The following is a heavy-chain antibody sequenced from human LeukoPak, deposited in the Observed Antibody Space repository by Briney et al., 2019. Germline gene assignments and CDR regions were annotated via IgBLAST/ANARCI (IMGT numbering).Heavy chain of an antibody. V-gene: IGHV3-23*01. Sequence: PGGSLRLSCAASGFTFSSYAMSWVRQAPGKGLEWVSAISGSGGSTYYADSVKGRFTISRDNSKNTLYLQMNSLRAEDTAVYYCAKDPDWDDFWSGYHPGLFDYWGQGTLVTVSS. CDR3: AKDPDWDDFWSGYHPGLFDY. D-gene: IGHD3-3*01. CDR1: GFTFSSYA. CDR2: ISGSGGST. J-gene: IGHJ4*02.